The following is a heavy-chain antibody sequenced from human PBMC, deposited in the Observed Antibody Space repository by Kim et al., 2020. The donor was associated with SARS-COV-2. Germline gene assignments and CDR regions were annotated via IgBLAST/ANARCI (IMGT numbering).Heavy chain of an antibody. J-gene: IGHJ4*02. Sequence: SETLSLTCTVSGGSINSDYWSWIRQPPGKGLEWIGFIYYSGSTNYNPSLKIRVPISVDTAKNKFSLKLSSVTAAATAAYYCACLGYSYGYDLYFDFWGEG. V-gene: IGHV4-59*01. CDR3: ACLGYSYGYDLYFDF. CDR1: GGSINSDY. D-gene: IGHD5-18*01. CDR2: IYYSGST.